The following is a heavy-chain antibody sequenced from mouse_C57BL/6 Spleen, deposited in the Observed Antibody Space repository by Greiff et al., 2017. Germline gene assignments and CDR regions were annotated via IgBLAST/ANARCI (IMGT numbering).Heavy chain of an antibody. CDR3: ARYIMAGDWYFDV. CDR1: GFTFTDYY. V-gene: IGHV7-3*01. D-gene: IGHD3-3*01. Sequence: EVQGVESGGGLVQPGGSLSFSCAASGFTFTDYYMSWVRQPPGKALEWMGFIRHKANGYTTEYSASVKGRFTISRDNSQSILYLQMNAQRADDSATYYGARYIMAGDWYFDVWGTGTTVTVSS. CDR2: IRHKANGYTT. J-gene: IGHJ1*03.